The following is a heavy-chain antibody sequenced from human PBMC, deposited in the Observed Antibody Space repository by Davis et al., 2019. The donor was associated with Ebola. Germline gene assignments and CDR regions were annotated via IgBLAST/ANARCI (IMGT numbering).Heavy chain of an antibody. D-gene: IGHD3-10*01. J-gene: IGHJ4*02. Sequence: MPSETLSLTCAVYGGSFSGYYWSWTRQPPGKGLEWIGEINHSGSTNYNPSLKTRVTIAVDTSKNQFSLKLSSVTAADTAVYYCARGRYYYGSGSYPFDYWGQGTLVTVSS. CDR1: GGSFSGYY. CDR2: INHSGST. CDR3: ARGRYYYGSGSYPFDY. V-gene: IGHV4-34*01.